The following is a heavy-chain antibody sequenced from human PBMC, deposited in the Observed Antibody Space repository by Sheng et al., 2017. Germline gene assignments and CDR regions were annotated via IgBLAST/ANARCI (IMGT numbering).Heavy chain of an antibody. CDR1: EFTFSNYA. D-gene: IGHD5-12*01. J-gene: IGHJ4*02. CDR2: IIISSDYI. CDR3: ARDRGYNGYHSPPDY. Sequence: EVQLVESGGGLVQPGGSLRLSCVASEFTFSNYAMSWVRQAPGKGLEWVSSIIISSDYIYYADSVKGRFTISRDDAKNSLYLQMNSLRAEDTAVYYCARDRGYNGYHSPPDYWGQGTLVTVSS. V-gene: IGHV3-21*01.